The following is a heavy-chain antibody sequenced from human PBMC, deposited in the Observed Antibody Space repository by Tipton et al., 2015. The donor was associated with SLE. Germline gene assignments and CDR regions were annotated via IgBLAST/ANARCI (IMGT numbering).Heavy chain of an antibody. Sequence: TLSLTCTVSGGSISTYYWSWIRQPPGKGLEWIGKIHSSGSTSYNPSLKSRVSIYVDTSKNQFSLKLSSVTAADTAVYYCARLDNGNWFDPWGQGTLVTVSS. J-gene: IGHJ5*02. CDR1: GGSISTYY. CDR3: ARLDNGNWFDP. D-gene: IGHD2-2*03. V-gene: IGHV4-4*08. CDR2: IHSSGST.